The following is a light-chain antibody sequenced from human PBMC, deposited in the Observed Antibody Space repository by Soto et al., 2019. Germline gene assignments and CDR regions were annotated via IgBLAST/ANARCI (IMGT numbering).Light chain of an antibody. Sequence: DIQMTQSPASVSASVGDRVTLTCRASQDISNWLAWYQQKPGKAPKLLFYAASSLQTGVPSRFSGSGSGTDFTLTISSLQPEDFATYYCQQADSVPLTFGGGTKVEIK. CDR3: QQADSVPLT. CDR2: AAS. CDR1: QDISNW. V-gene: IGKV1D-12*01. J-gene: IGKJ4*01.